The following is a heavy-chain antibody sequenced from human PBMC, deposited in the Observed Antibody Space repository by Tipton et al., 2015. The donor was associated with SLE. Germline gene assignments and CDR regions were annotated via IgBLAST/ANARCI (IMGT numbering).Heavy chain of an antibody. V-gene: IGHV4-59*08. CDR2: IYYSGST. J-gene: IGHJ2*01. CDR1: GGSISSHY. Sequence: LRLSCTVSGGSISSHYWSWIRQPPGKGLEWIGYIYYSGSTNYNPSLKSRVTISLDTSKNQFSLKLSSVTAADTAVYYCARRGLSGSYYDWYFDLWGRGTLVTVSS. CDR3: ARRGLSGSYYDWYFDL. D-gene: IGHD1-26*01.